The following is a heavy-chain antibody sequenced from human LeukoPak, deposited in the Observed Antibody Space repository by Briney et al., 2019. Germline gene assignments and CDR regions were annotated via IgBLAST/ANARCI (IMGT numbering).Heavy chain of an antibody. D-gene: IGHD6-13*01. CDR3: ARDADSSSWSMYYYYGMDV. V-gene: IGHV3-23*01. Sequence: GGSLRLSCAASGFTFSSYAMSWVRQAPGKGLEWVSSISGSGGSTHYADSVKGRFTISRDNAQNSLYLQMSSLRAEDTAVYYCARDADSSSWSMYYYYGMDVWGQGTTVTVSS. CDR1: GFTFSSYA. J-gene: IGHJ6*02. CDR2: ISGSGGST.